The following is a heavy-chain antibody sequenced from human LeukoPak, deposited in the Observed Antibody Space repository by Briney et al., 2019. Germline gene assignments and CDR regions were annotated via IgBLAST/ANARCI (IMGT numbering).Heavy chain of an antibody. D-gene: IGHD5-18*01. CDR2: ISSSSSYI. CDR3: ARDLLSGYSYGTFDY. Sequence: PGGSLRLSCAASGFTFSSYSMNWVRQAPGKGLEWVSSISSSSSYIYYADSVKGRFTISRDNAKNSLYLQMNSLRAEDTAVYYCARDLLSGYSYGTFDYWGQGTLVTVSS. V-gene: IGHV3-21*01. J-gene: IGHJ4*02. CDR1: GFTFSSYS.